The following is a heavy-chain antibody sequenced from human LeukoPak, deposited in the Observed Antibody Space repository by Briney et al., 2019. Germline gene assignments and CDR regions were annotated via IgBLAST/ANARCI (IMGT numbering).Heavy chain of an antibody. CDR1: GGSISSYY. D-gene: IGHD6-6*01. Sequence: SETLSLTCTVSGGSISSYYWSWIRQPPGKGLEWIGYIYYSGSTNYNPSLKSRVTISVDTSKNQFSLKLSSVTAADTAVYYCARGEYSSSFNYYYGMDVWGQGTTVTVSS. J-gene: IGHJ6*02. V-gene: IGHV4-59*01. CDR2: IYYSGST. CDR3: ARGEYSSSFNYYYGMDV.